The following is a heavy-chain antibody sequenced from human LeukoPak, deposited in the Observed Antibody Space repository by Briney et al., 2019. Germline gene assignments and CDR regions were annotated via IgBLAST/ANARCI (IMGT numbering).Heavy chain of an antibody. Sequence: SETLSLTCTVSGGSISSYYWSWIRQPPGKGLEWIGYIYYSGSTYYNPSLKSRVTMSVDTSTNQFSLKLSSVTAADTAVYYCARGLQYFDYWGQGTLVTVSS. CDR1: GGSISSYY. V-gene: IGHV4-59*12. J-gene: IGHJ4*02. CDR3: ARGLQYFDY. D-gene: IGHD4-11*01. CDR2: IYYSGST.